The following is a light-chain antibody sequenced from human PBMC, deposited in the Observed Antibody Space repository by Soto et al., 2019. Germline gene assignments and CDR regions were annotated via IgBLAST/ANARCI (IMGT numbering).Light chain of an antibody. CDR2: DVT. CDR3: SSYTSSYTLI. Sequence: QSALTQFASVSGSPGQSITISCTGTSSDVGGYDYVSWYQQHPGKAPKLMIYDVTNRPSGVSNRFSGSKSGNTASLTISGLQAEDEADYYCSSYTSSYTLIFGGGTKGTVL. V-gene: IGLV2-14*03. J-gene: IGLJ2*01. CDR1: SSDVGGYDY.